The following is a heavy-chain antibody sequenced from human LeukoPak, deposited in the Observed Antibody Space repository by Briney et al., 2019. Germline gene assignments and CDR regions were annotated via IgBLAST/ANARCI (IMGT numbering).Heavy chain of an antibody. J-gene: IGHJ6*02. CDR3: ARRSVVVVAATLNFYGMDV. CDR2: IIPIFGTA. V-gene: IGHV1-69*13. Sequence: SSVKVSCMASGGTFSSYAISWVRQAPGQGLEWMGGIIPIFGTANYAQKFQGRVTITADESTRTAYMELSRLRSEDTAVYYCARRSVVVVAATLNFYGMDVWGQGTTVTVSS. CDR1: GGTFSSYA. D-gene: IGHD2-15*01.